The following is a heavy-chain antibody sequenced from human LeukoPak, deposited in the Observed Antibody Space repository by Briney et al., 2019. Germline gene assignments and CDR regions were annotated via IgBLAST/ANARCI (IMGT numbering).Heavy chain of an antibody. CDR3: ARDLLKLDWFDP. Sequence: PGRSLRLSCAASGFTFSSYWMHWVRQAPGKGLVWVSRINSDGSSTSYADSVKSRFTISRDNAKNTLYLQMNSLRAEDTAVYYCARDLLKLDWFDPWGQGTLVTVSS. CDR1: GFTFSSYW. CDR2: INSDGSST. J-gene: IGHJ5*02. V-gene: IGHV3-74*01. D-gene: IGHD6-13*01.